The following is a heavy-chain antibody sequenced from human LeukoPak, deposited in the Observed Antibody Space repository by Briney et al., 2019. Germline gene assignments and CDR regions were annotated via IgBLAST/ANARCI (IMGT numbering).Heavy chain of an antibody. D-gene: IGHD3-16*01. V-gene: IGHV1-69-2*01. CDR3: ATDPFGDPGDY. CDR2: VDPEDGET. Sequence: ASVKVSCKVSGYTFTDYYMHWVQQAPGKGLKWMGLVDPEDGETIYAEKFQGRVTITVDTSTDTTYMELSSLRSEDTAVYYCATDPFGDPGDYWGQGTLVTVSS. J-gene: IGHJ4*02. CDR1: GYTFTDYY.